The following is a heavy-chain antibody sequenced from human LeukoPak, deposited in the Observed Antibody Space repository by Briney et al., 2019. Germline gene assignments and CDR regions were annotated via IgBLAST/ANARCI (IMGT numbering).Heavy chain of an antibody. CDR2: IYHSGGT. J-gene: IGHJ4*02. Sequence: SETLSLTCTVSGYSISSGYYWGWIRQPPGKGLEWIGSIYHSGGTNYIPSLKGRVTISIDTSKNQFSLKLSSVTAADSAVYYCARLTRLSTSPDRYYLDYWSQGTLVTVSS. CDR3: ARLTRLSTSPDRYYLDY. CDR1: GYSISSGYY. D-gene: IGHD6-6*01. V-gene: IGHV4-38-2*02.